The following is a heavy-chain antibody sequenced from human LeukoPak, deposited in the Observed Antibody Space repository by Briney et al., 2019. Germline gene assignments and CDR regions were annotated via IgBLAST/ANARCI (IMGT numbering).Heavy chain of an antibody. J-gene: IGHJ4*02. D-gene: IGHD6-13*01. V-gene: IGHV6-1*01. CDR1: GDSVSSNSVT. Sequence: SQTLSLTCAISGDSVSSNSVTWNWIRQSPSRGLEWLGRTYYRSKWYNNYAESVKSRITINPDTPKNHFSLQLNSVTPEDTAVYYCVRLIGNSWLDYWGQGTLVTVSS. CDR2: TYYRSKWYN. CDR3: VRLIGNSWLDY.